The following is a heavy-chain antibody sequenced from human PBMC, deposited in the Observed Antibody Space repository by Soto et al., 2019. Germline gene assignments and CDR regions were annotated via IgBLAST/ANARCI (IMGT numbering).Heavy chain of an antibody. CDR1: GYAFSSYW. Sequence: GDSLKISCQGSGYAFSSYWIAWVRQMPGKGLEWMGIIYPGDSDTRYSPSFQGQVTISVDKSITTAYLQWSSLKASDTAMYYCARGYCTATICDTWLEPWGKGTLVYVSS. D-gene: IGHD2-8*02. CDR3: ARGYCTATICDTWLEP. V-gene: IGHV5-51*01. J-gene: IGHJ5*02. CDR2: IYPGDSDT.